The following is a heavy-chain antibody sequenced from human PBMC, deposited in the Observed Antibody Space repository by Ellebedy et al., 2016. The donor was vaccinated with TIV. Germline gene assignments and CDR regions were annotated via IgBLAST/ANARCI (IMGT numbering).Heavy chain of an antibody. Sequence: GGSLRLXXAASGFTFSSYGMHWVRQAPGKGLEWVAVIWYDGSNKYYADSVKGRFTISRDNSKNTLYLQMNSLRAEDTAVYYCARVDTAMGSDYWGQGTLVTVSS. D-gene: IGHD5-18*01. V-gene: IGHV3-33*08. CDR3: ARVDTAMGSDY. CDR1: GFTFSSYG. CDR2: IWYDGSNK. J-gene: IGHJ4*02.